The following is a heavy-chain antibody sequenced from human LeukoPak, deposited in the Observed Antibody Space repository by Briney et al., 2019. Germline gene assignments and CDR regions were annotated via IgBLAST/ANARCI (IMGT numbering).Heavy chain of an antibody. J-gene: IGHJ4*02. CDR2: IYHSGST. D-gene: IGHD5-12*01. Sequence: SETLSLTCTLSGGSISTYYWSWIRQPPGKGLEWIGYIYHSGSTNYNPSLKSRVTISVDTSKNQCSLKLSSVTAADTAVYYCARGGGYASPIGYWGQGALVAVSS. CDR3: ARGGGYASPIGY. CDR1: GGSISTYY. V-gene: IGHV4-59*01.